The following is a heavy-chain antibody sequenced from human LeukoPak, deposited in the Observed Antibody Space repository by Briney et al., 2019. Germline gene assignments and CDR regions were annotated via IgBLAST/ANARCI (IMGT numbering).Heavy chain of an antibody. CDR3: ARTTESGYCSSTSCHYYYYGMDV. J-gene: IGHJ6*02. V-gene: IGHV4-4*07. Sequence: SETLSLTCTVSGGSISSYYWSWIRQPAGRGLEWIGRIYTSGSTNYNPSLKSRVTMSVDTSKNQFSLKLSSVTAADTAVYYCARTTESGYCSSTSCHYYYYGMDVWGQGTTVTVSS. CDR1: GGSISSYY. D-gene: IGHD2-2*01. CDR2: IYTSGST.